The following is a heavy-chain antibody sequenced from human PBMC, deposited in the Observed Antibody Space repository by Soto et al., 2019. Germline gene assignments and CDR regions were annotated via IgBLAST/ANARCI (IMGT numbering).Heavy chain of an antibody. V-gene: IGHV3-33*01. CDR2: IWDDGSNK. J-gene: IGHJ4*02. CDR1: GFTFSNYG. Sequence: QVQLVESGGGVVQPRMFLGLSWSAAGFTFSNYGIHLGPQGPGKGLEWVGGIWDDGSNKYYADSVKGRFTISRDNSKNTLYLQMNTLRAEDTAVYYCARHKGGDPYYFDYWGQGTLVTVSS. CDR3: ARHKGGDPYYFDY. D-gene: IGHD4-17*01.